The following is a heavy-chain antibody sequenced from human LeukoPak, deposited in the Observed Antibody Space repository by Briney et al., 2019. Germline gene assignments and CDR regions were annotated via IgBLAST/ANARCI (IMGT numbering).Heavy chain of an antibody. CDR3: ARRSAAKDAFDI. V-gene: IGHV3-74*01. D-gene: IGHD6-25*01. CDR2: INSDGSST. CDR1: GFTFSSYW. J-gene: IGHJ3*02. Sequence: GGSLRLSCAASGFTFSSYWMHWVRQALGKGLVWVSRINSDGSSTSYADSVKGRFTISRDNAKNTLYLQMNSLRAEDTAVYYCARRSAAKDAFDIWGQGTMVTVSS.